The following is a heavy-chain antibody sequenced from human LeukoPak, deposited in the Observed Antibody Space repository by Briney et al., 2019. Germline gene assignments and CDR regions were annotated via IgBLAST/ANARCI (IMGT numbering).Heavy chain of an antibody. V-gene: IGHV1-2*02. CDR1: GYTFTGYY. Sequence: ASVKVSCKASGYTFTGYYMHWVRQAPGQGLEWMGWINPNSGGTNYAQKFQGRVTMTRDTSISTAYMELSRLRSDDTAVYYCARPPSMVRGVIEAFDIWGQGTMVTVSS. J-gene: IGHJ3*02. CDR3: ARPPSMVRGVIEAFDI. CDR2: INPNSGGT. D-gene: IGHD3-10*01.